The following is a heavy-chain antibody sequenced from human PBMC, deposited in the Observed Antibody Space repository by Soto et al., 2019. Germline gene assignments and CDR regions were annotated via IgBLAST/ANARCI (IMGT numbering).Heavy chain of an antibody. CDR1: GYTFTSYD. D-gene: IGHD2-8*02. V-gene: IGHV1-8*01. CDR2: MNPNSGNT. CDR3: ARKIPDTGGFDY. Sequence: ASVKVSCKASGYTFTSYDINWVRQATGQGLEWMGWMNPNSGNTGYAQTFQGRVTMTRDTSIRTAYLQLSSLRSEDTAVYYCARKIPDTGGFDYWGQGILVTVSS. J-gene: IGHJ4*02.